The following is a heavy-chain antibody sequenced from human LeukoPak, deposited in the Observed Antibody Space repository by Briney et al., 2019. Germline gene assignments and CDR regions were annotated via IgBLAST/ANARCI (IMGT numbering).Heavy chain of an antibody. CDR3: ARARYCSSTSCYRTLYYFDY. D-gene: IGHD2-2*01. V-gene: IGHV4-30-4*07. Sequence: PSETLSLTCAVSGGSISSGGYSWSWIRQPPGKGLEWIGYIYYSGSTYYNPSLKSRVTISVDTSKNQFSLKLSSVTAADTAVYYCARARYCSSTSCYRTLYYFDYWGQGTLVTVSS. CDR1: GGSISSGGYS. J-gene: IGHJ4*02. CDR2: IYYSGST.